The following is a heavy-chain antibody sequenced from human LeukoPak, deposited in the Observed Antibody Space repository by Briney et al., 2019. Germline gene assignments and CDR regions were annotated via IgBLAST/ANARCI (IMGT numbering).Heavy chain of an antibody. J-gene: IGHJ5*02. Sequence: GGSLRLSCAASGFTFSSYWMHWVRQAPGKGLVWVSRLKSDGSSTSYADSVKGRFTISRDNAKNTLYLQMNSLRAEDTAVYYCARSDWFDPWGQGTLVTVSS. CDR3: ARSDWFDP. CDR1: GFTFSSYW. CDR2: LKSDGSST. V-gene: IGHV3-74*01.